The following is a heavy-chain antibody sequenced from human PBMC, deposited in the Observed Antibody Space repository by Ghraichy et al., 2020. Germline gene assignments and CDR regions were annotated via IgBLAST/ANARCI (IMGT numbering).Heavy chain of an antibody. D-gene: IGHD3-3*01. CDR1: GGSISSYY. CDR2: IYYSGNS. J-gene: IGHJ5*02. Sequence: SETLSLTCSVSGGSISSYYWSWIRQSPGKGLEWIGYIYYSGNSNYNPSLKSRVSISVDTSKNQFSLKLSSVTAADTAVYYCARVRRFTIFGVVTDRGRCFDPWGQGTLVTVSS. CDR3: ARVRRFTIFGVVTDRGRCFDP. V-gene: IGHV4-59*01.